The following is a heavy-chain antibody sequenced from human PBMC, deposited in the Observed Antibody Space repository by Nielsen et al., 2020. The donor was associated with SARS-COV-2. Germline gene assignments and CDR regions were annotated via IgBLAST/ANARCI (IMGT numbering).Heavy chain of an antibody. V-gene: IGHV3-23*01. CDR1: GFTFSDYY. CDR3: AKVMTLPEGKNWFDP. Sequence: GGSLRLSCAASGFTFSDYYMSWVRQAPGKGLEWVSAISGSGGSTYYADSVKGRFTISRDNSKNTLYLQMNSLRAEDTAVYYCAKVMTLPEGKNWFDPWGQGTLVTVSS. CDR2: ISGSGGST. J-gene: IGHJ5*02.